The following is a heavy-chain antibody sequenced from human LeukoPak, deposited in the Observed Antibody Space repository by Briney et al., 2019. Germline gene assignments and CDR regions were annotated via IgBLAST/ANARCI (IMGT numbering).Heavy chain of an antibody. CDR3: ARDGGRTMVRGVTRRGMDV. D-gene: IGHD3-10*01. Sequence: SVKVSCKASGGTFSSYAINWVRQAPGQGLEWMGGIIPIFGTANYAQKFQGRVTITADKSTSTAYMELSSLRSEDTAVYYCARDGGRTMVRGVTRRGMDVWGKGTTVTVSS. J-gene: IGHJ6*04. CDR2: IIPIFGTA. V-gene: IGHV1-69*06. CDR1: GGTFSSYA.